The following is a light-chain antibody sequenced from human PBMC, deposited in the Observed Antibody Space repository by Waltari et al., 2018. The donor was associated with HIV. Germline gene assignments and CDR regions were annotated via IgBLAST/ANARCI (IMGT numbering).Light chain of an antibody. CDR3: QQYNKWPRT. CDR2: GAS. CDR1: ENINTT. Sequence: FIAQSPATLPSLPGAKATRSCRASENINTTLAWYQLKPGQAPRLLISGASTRATGIPARFSGSGSGTDFTLNIGTLQSEDFAVYYCQQYNKWPRTFGRGTKVEI. V-gene: IGKV3-15*01. J-gene: IGKJ4*02.